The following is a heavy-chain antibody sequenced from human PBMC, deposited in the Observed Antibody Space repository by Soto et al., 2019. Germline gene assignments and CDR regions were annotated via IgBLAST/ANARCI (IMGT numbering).Heavy chain of an antibody. CDR1: GGSISSYY. J-gene: IGHJ6*03. CDR2: IYYSGST. Sequence: SETLSLTCTVSGGSISSYYWSWIRQPPGKGLEWIGYIYYSGSTNYNPSLKSRVTISVDTSKNQFSLKLSSVTAADTAVYYCARERPDYDFWSGYRHPYMDFWGKGTMVTVSS. CDR3: ARERPDYDFWSGYRHPYMDF. D-gene: IGHD3-3*01. V-gene: IGHV4-59*01.